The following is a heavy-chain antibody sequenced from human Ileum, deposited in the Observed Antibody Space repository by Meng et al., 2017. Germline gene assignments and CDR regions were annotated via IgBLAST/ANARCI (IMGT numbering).Heavy chain of an antibody. Sequence: SETLSLTCTVSGGSIISADYHWSWIRQPAGGGLEWLGQIYTTGSTYYNPSLKNRATISADTSRNQFSLKMTSLTAADTAIYYCATYRAGNGGRGSWGQGTLVTVSS. V-gene: IGHV4-61*09. CDR1: GGSIISADYH. CDR3: ATYRAGNGGRGS. J-gene: IGHJ5*02. CDR2: IYTTGST. D-gene: IGHD4-23*01.